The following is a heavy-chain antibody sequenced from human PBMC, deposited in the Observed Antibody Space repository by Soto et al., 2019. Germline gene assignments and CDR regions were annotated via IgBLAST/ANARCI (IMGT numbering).Heavy chain of an antibody. D-gene: IGHD4-17*01. CDR2: IIPLFGTA. V-gene: IGHV1-69*01. CDR1: GGTFSSYT. CDR3: AREGYGDYGKPFDY. J-gene: IGHJ4*02. Sequence: QVQLVQSGAEVKKPGSSVKVSCKASGGTFSSYTISWVRQAPGQGLEWMGGIIPLFGTANYAQKFQGRVTITADESTSTAYMQLSSLRSEDTAVYDCAREGYGDYGKPFDYCGQGTLVTVSS.